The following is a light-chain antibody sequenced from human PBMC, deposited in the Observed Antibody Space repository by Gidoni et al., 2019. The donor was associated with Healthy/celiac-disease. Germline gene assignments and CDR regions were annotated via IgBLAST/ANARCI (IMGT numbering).Light chain of an antibody. Sequence: QSVLTQPPSVSAAPGQKVTISFSGSSSNIGNNYVSWYQQLPGTAPKLLIYENNKRPAGIPDRFSGAKSGTSATLGITGLQTGDEADYYCGTWDSSLSVLYVFGTGTKVTVL. CDR1: SSNIGNNY. CDR2: ENN. J-gene: IGLJ1*01. CDR3: GTWDSSLSVLYV. V-gene: IGLV1-51*02.